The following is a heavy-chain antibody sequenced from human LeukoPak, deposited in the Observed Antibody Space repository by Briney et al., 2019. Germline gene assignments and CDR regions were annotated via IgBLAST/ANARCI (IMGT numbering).Heavy chain of an antibody. CDR2: IYSGGST. D-gene: IGHD4-17*01. V-gene: IGHV3-53*01. CDR1: GFTVSANY. CDR3: ARDAVTTFRFRDYYYYGMDV. J-gene: IGHJ6*02. Sequence: GGSLRLSCAASGFTVSANYMNWVRQAPGKGLEWVSVIYSGGSTYYADSVEGRFTISSDNSKNTLYLQMNSLRAEDTAVYYCARDAVTTFRFRDYYYYGMDVWGQGTTVTVSS.